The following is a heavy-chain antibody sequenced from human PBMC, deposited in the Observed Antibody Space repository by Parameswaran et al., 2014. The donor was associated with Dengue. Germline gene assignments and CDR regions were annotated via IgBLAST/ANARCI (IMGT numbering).Heavy chain of an antibody. J-gene: IGHJ4*02. D-gene: IGHD6-13*01. CDR2: MNPNSGNT. V-gene: IGHV1-8*01. CDR3: ARDRIAAAGRGFDY. Sequence: GLEWMGWMNPNSGNTGYAQKFQGRVTMTRNTSISTAYMELSSLRSEDTAVYYCARDRIAAAGRGFDYWGQGTLVTVSS.